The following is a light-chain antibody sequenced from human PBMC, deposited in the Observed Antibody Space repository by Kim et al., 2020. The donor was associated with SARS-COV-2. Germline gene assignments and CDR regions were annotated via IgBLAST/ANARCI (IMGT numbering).Light chain of an antibody. Sequence: DIQLTQSPSFLSASVGDRVTITCRASQGISSYLAWYQQKPGKAPKLLIYAASTLQSGVPSRCSGSGYGTEFTLTISRLQTEDFATYYCQQLNSYPLTFGGGTKVDIK. CDR1: QGISSY. CDR2: AAS. J-gene: IGKJ4*01. V-gene: IGKV1-9*01. CDR3: QQLNSYPLT.